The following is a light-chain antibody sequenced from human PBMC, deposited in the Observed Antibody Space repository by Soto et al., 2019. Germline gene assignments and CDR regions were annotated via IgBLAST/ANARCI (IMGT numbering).Light chain of an antibody. CDR2: EGS. CDR1: SSDVGSYNL. V-gene: IGLV2-23*01. Sequence: QSVLTQPASVSGSPGQSITISCTGTSSDVGSYNLVSWYQQHPGKAPKLMIYEGSKRPSGVSNRFSGSKSGNTASLTISGLQAEDEDDYYCCSYAGSSTYVLGNGTKVTV. CDR3: CSYAGSSTYV. J-gene: IGLJ1*01.